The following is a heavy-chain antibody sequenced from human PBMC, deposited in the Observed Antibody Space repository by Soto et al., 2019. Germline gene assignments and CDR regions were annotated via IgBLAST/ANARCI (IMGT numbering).Heavy chain of an antibody. CDR3: ARHLSDYGSGSYYAPLDY. D-gene: IGHD3-10*01. Sequence: SQTLSLTCTVSGGSISSYYWSWIRQPPGKGPEWIGYAYHTGSTDYNPSLKGRVTISLDTSKNQFSLNLNSVTAADTAVYYCARHLSDYGSGSYYAPLDYWGQGTLVTVSS. V-gene: IGHV4-59*08. CDR1: GGSISSYY. J-gene: IGHJ4*02. CDR2: AYHTGST.